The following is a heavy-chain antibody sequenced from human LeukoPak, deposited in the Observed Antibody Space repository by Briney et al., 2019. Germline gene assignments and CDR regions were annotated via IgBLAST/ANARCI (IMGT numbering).Heavy chain of an antibody. CDR2: INHSGST. V-gene: IGHV4-34*01. Sequence: SETLSLTCAVYGGSFSGYYWSWIRQPPGKGLEWIGEINHSGSTNHNPSLKSRVAISVDTSKNQFSLKLTSVTAADTAVYYCAREYSSSSDYWGQGTLVTVSS. CDR1: GGSFSGYY. CDR3: AREYSSSSDY. J-gene: IGHJ4*02. D-gene: IGHD6-6*01.